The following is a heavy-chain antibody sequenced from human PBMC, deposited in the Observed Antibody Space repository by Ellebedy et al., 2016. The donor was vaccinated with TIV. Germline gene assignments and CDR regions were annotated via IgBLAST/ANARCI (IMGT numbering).Heavy chain of an antibody. CDR3: ARDWKIGAADYYFDY. V-gene: IGHV3-30-3*01. CDR1: GFTFSSYA. J-gene: IGHJ4*02. D-gene: IGHD6-13*01. Sequence: GGSLRLSXAASGFTFSSYAMHWVRQAPGKGLEWVAVVANDGNDKKYVDSVKGRFSISRDNSKNTFYLQMNSLGADDTATYYCARDWKIGAADYYFDYWGQGTLVTVSS. CDR2: VANDGNDK.